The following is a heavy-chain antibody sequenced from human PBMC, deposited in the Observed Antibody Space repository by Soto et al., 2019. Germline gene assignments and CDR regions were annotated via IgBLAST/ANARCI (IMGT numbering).Heavy chain of an antibody. D-gene: IGHD2-15*01. V-gene: IGHV4-61*01. J-gene: IGHJ4*02. CDR3: ARASRPSRKLRTTSSFEH. CDR2: AHYSGST. Sequence: QLQLQESGPGLVKPSETLSLTCTVSGGSVSSDNHYWTWIRQPPGKGLEWIGYAHYSGSTNYNPSRKSGVTISADTTKNQLSLRLTSLTAVASAIYLCARASRPSRKLRTTSSFEHWGPGTLVTVSS. CDR1: GGSVSSDNHY.